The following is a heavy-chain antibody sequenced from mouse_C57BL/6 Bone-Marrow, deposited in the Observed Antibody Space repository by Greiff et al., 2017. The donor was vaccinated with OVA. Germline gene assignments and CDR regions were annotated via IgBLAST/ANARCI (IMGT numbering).Heavy chain of an antibody. CDR2: IDPSDSYT. D-gene: IGHD4-1*01. CDR1: GYTFTSYW. V-gene: IGHV1-69*01. CDR3: ARGWDVQYFDV. J-gene: IGHJ1*03. Sequence: QLQQPGAELVMPGASVKLSCKASGYTFTSYWMHWVKQRPGQGLEWIGEIDPSDSYTNYNQKFKGKSTLTVDKSSSTAYMQLSSLTSEDSAVYYCARGWDVQYFDVWGTGTTVTVSS.